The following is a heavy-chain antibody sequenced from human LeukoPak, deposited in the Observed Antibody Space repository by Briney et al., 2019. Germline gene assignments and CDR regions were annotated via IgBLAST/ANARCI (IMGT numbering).Heavy chain of an antibody. Sequence: SETLSLTCTVSGGSISSYYWSWIRQPPGKGLEWIGYIYYSGSTNYNPSLKSRVTISVDTSKNQFSLKLSSVTAADTAVYYCARHGPYVYDSGSYYIVGSYFDYWGQGTLVTVSS. CDR2: IYYSGST. CDR1: GGSISSYY. V-gene: IGHV4-59*01. D-gene: IGHD3-10*01. CDR3: ARHGPYVYDSGSYYIVGSYFDY. J-gene: IGHJ4*02.